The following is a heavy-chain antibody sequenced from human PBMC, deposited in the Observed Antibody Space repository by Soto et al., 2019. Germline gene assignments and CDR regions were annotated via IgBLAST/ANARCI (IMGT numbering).Heavy chain of an antibody. Sequence: QVQLVQSGAEVKKPGSSVKVSCKASGGTFSSYAISWVRQAPGQGLEWMGGIIPIFGTANYAQKFQGRVTITADESTSTAYMELSSLRSGDTAVYYCVRDCLAAADPTPPCHWGQGTLVTVSS. CDR2: IIPIFGTA. CDR1: GGTFSSYA. V-gene: IGHV1-69*01. J-gene: IGHJ4*02. CDR3: VRDCLAAADPTPPCH. D-gene: IGHD6-13*01.